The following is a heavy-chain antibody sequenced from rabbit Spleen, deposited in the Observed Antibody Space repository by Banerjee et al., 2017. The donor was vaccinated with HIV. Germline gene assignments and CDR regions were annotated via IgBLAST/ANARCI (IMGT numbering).Heavy chain of an antibody. D-gene: IGHD1-1*01. CDR1: GFDFSSYYY. CDR2: IYPYSSTDA. J-gene: IGHJ2*01. CDR3: ARSDSGIRYGFDL. V-gene: IGHV1S40*01. Sequence: VESGGGLVQPGASLTLTCTASGFDFSSYYYMCWVRQAPGKGLEWIACIYPYSSTDAWYASWAKGRFTISKPSSTTVTLQMTSLTAADTATYFCARSDSGIRYGFDLWGPGTLVTVS.